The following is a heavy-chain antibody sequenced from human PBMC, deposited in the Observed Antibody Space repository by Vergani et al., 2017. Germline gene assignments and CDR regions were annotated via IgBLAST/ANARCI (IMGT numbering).Heavy chain of an antibody. CDR3: ARGEDYYGMDF. J-gene: IGHJ6*02. V-gene: IGHV4-34*01. CDR2: INHSGST. CDR1: GGSFSGYY. Sequence: QVQLQQWGAGLLKPSETLSLTCAVYGGSFSGYYWSWIRQPPGKGLEWIGEINHSGSTNYNPSLKSRVTISVDTSKNQFSLKLSSVTAADTAVYYCARGEDYYGMDFWGQGTTVTVSS. D-gene: IGHD2-15*01.